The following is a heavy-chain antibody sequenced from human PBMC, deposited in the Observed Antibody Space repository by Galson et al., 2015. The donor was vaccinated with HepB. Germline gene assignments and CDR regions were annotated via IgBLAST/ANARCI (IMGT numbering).Heavy chain of an antibody. Sequence: SLRLSCAASGFTFSSYGMHWVRQAPGKGLEWVAVIWYDGSNKYYADSVKGRFTISRDNSKNTLYLQMNSLRAEDTAVYYCARDRGIAARPRYYFDYWGQGTLVTVSS. V-gene: IGHV3-33*01. CDR3: ARDRGIAARPRYYFDY. D-gene: IGHD6-6*01. CDR1: GFTFSSYG. J-gene: IGHJ4*02. CDR2: IWYDGSNK.